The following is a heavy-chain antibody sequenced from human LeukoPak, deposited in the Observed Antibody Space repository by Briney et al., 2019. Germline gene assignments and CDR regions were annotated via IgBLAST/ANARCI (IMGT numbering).Heavy chain of an antibody. J-gene: IGHJ4*02. Sequence: GASVKVSCKASGYTFTSYGISWVRQAPGQGLEWMGWISAYNGITNYAQKFQGRVTMTTDTSTSTAYMELRSLRAEDTAVYYCAREKETTVTTVFDYWGQGTLVTVSS. D-gene: IGHD4-17*01. CDR1: GYTFTSYG. CDR2: ISAYNGIT. CDR3: AREKETTVTTVFDY. V-gene: IGHV1-18*01.